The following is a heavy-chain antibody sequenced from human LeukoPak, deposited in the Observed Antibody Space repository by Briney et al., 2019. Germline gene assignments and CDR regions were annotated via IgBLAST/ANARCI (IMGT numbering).Heavy chain of an antibody. D-gene: IGHD1-14*01. CDR2: INGNDGST. V-gene: IGHV1-2*02. CDR1: GYTFDNFY. Sequence: ASVKVSCKASGYTFDNFYIHWVRQAPGQGPEWMGWINGNDGSTKYAQKFQGRVTMTRVTAISTVYMDLSGLRSDDTAIYYCARDEGSTYNQLDFWGQGTLVTVSS. CDR3: ARDEGSTYNQLDF. J-gene: IGHJ4*02.